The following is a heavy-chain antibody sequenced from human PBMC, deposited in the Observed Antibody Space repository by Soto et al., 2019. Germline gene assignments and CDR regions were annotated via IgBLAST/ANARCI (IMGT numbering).Heavy chain of an antibody. Sequence: SETLSLTCAVYGGSFSGYYWSWIRQPPGKGLEWIGEINHSGSTNYNPSLKSRVTISVDTSKNQFSLKLSSVTAADTAVYYCARARGLLWTVRLVYFDYWGQGTLVTVSS. CDR2: INHSGST. CDR3: ARARGLLWTVRLVYFDY. J-gene: IGHJ4*02. CDR1: GGSFSGYY. D-gene: IGHD3-10*01. V-gene: IGHV4-34*01.